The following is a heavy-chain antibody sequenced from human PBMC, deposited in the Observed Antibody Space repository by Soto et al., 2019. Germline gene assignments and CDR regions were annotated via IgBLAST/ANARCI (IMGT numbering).Heavy chain of an antibody. Sequence: SETLSLTCTLSGGSVRAPDWWNWVRQSPDKGLEWIAEVHISGHSNYNPSLRSRVSMSIDSSKNQFYLNLNSVTAADTAIYYCARVRQGCSANNCYFDPWGQGTQVIAPQ. J-gene: IGHJ5*01. CDR1: GGSVRAPDW. CDR3: ARVRQGCSANNCYFDP. CDR2: VHISGHS. D-gene: IGHD1-1*01. V-gene: IGHV4-4*02.